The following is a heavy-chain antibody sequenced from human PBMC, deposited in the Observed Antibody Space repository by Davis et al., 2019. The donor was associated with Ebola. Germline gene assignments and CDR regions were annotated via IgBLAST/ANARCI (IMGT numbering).Heavy chain of an antibody. CDR1: GFAFDDFG. CDR3: TTRLDHHFDY. D-gene: IGHD4-17*01. Sequence: GESLKISCAASGFAFDDFGMSWVRQAPGKGLEWVSTISDRSRDTHYADSVKGRFTISRDDSRSTVFLLMNALRADDTALYYCTTRLDHHFDYWGRGTLVTVSS. J-gene: IGHJ4*02. CDR2: ISDRSRDT. V-gene: IGHV3-23*01.